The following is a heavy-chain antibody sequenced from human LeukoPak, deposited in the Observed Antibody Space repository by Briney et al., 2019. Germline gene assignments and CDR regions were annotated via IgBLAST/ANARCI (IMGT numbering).Heavy chain of an antibody. Sequence: SETLSLTCTVSGGSISSSSYYWGWIRQPPGKGLEWIGSIYYSGSTYYNPSLKSRVTISVYTSKNQFSLKLSSVTAADTAVYYCARVSPYGSGSHPAIDAFDIWGQGTMVTVSS. V-gene: IGHV4-39*07. CDR3: ARVSPYGSGSHPAIDAFDI. J-gene: IGHJ3*02. CDR2: IYYSGST. CDR1: GGSISSSSYY. D-gene: IGHD3-10*01.